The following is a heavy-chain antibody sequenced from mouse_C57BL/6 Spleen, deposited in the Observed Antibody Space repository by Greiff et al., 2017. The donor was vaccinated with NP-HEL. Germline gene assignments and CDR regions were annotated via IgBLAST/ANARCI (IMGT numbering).Heavy chain of an antibody. CDR1: GFTFSDYG. CDR2: ISSGSSTI. CDR3: ARGPDGYYAMDY. V-gene: IGHV5-17*01. Sequence: EVKLVESGGGLVKPGGSLKLSCAASGFTFSDYGMHWVRQAPEKGLEWVAYISSGSSTIYYADTVKGRFTISRDNAKNTLFLQMTSLRSEDTAMYYCARGPDGYYAMDYWGQGTSVTVSS. J-gene: IGHJ4*01. D-gene: IGHD2-3*01.